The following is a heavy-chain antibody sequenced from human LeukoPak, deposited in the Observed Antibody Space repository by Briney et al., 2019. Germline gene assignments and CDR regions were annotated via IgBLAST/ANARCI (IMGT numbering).Heavy chain of an antibody. Sequence: SETLSLTCTVSGGSISSYYWSWIRQPAGKGLEWIGRIYTSGSTNYNPSLKNRVTMSVDTSKNQFSLKLSSVTAADTAVYYCARSRYSSGWYDFDYWGQGTLVTVSS. J-gene: IGHJ4*02. D-gene: IGHD6-19*01. CDR3: ARSRYSSGWYDFDY. CDR1: GGSISSYY. CDR2: IYTSGST. V-gene: IGHV4-4*07.